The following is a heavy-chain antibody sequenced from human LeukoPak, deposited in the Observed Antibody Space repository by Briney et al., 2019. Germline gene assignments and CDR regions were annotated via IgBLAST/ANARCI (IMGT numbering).Heavy chain of an antibody. J-gene: IGHJ6*03. CDR3: ARYDYGDYEDYYYFMDV. V-gene: IGHV3-21*01. CDR1: GFTFSSYS. Sequence: GGSLRLSCAASGFTFSSYSMNWVRRAPGKGLEWVSSISSSSSYIYYADSVKGRFTISRDNANNSLYLQMNSLRAEDTAVYYCARYDYGDYEDYYYFMDVWGKGTTVTVSS. D-gene: IGHD4-17*01. CDR2: ISSSSSYI.